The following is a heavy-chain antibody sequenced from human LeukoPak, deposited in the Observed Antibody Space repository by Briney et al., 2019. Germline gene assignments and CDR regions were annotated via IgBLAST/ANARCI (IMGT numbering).Heavy chain of an antibody. D-gene: IGHD2-15*01. CDR2: FCCSGST. J-gene: IGHJ4*02. CDR1: GGSISSSSYY. V-gene: IGHV4-39*01. Sequence: SETLAPTCTVSGGSISSSSYYWGWIRQPPGEGLGWIGSFCCSGSTYYNPSLKSRVTISVDTSKDHFSLKLSSVAAADTAVYYCARLGYCSGGSCYFGYFFDYWGQGALVTVSS. CDR3: ARLGYCSGGSCYFGYFFDY.